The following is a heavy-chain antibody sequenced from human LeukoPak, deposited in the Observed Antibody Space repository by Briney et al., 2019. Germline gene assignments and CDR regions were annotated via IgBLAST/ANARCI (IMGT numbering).Heavy chain of an antibody. CDR2: IYTSGST. J-gene: IGHJ6*03. Sequence: SQTLSLTCTVSGGSNSSGSYYWRWIRQPAGKGLEWIGRIYTSGSTNYNPSLKSRVTISVDTSKNQFSLKLSSVTAAVTAVYYCARVVWGTYYYYMDVWGKGTTVTVSS. D-gene: IGHD2-8*01. CDR1: GGSNSSGSYY. V-gene: IGHV4-61*02. CDR3: ARVVWGTYYYYMDV.